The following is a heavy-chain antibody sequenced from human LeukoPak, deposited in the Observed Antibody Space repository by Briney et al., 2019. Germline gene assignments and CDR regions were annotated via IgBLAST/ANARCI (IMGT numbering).Heavy chain of an antibody. Sequence: HPGGSLRPSCTASGFNFGDYAMSWVRQAPGKGLEWLGFIRRKAYGGTPQHAASLEGRFTISRDDSKSIAYLQMNSLKTEDTAVYYCARAADLGSWGQGTLVTVSS. CDR2: IRRKAYGGTP. CDR3: ARAADLGS. J-gene: IGHJ5*01. CDR1: GFNFGDYA. V-gene: IGHV3-49*04.